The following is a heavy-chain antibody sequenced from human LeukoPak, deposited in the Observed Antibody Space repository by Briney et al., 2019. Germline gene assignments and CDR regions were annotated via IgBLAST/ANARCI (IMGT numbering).Heavy chain of an antibody. CDR1: GYTFRDYG. D-gene: IGHD2-8*01. J-gene: IGHJ4*02. CDR2: ISLNNGNT. V-gene: IGHV1-18*01. Sequence: ASVKVSCKASGYTFRDYGISWVRQAPGQGLEWMGWISLNNGNTNFAEALQGRVTITTDTSTTTTYMELTNLTSDDTAVYYCAIVRNGVLFDHWGQGTLVIVSA. CDR3: AIVRNGVLFDH.